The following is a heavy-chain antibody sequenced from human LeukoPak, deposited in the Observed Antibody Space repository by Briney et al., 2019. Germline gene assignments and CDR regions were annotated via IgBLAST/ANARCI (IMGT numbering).Heavy chain of an antibody. D-gene: IGHD2-21*01. CDR1: GITFSSYA. Sequence: PGGSLRLSCAASGITFSSYAMSWVRQAPGKGLEWVSGVSGSGGSTYYADSAKGRFTISRDNSKNTLYLQMNSLRAEDTAVYYCARDGPRFSIGDGVAFDIWGQGTMVTVSS. J-gene: IGHJ3*02. CDR3: ARDGPRFSIGDGVAFDI. V-gene: IGHV3-23*01. CDR2: VSGSGGST.